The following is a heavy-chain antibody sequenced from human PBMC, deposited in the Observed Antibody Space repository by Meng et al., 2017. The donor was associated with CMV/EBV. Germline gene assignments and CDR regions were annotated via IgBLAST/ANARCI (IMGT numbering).Heavy chain of an antibody. CDR1: GFTFSSYS. V-gene: IGHV3-21*01. J-gene: IGHJ6*02. CDR2: ISSSSSYI. Sequence: GESLKISCAASGFTFSSYSMNWVRQAPGKGLEWVSSISSSSSYIYYADSVKGRFTISRDNAKNSLYLQMNSLRAEDTAVYYCAREDYTENYYYGMDVWGQGTTVTVSS. CDR3: AREDYTENYYYGMDV. D-gene: IGHD4-11*01.